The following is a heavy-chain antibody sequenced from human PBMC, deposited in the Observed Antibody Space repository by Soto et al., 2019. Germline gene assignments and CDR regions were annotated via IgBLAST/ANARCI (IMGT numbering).Heavy chain of an antibody. Sequence: PSETMSLTCAVSGGSISGSYYYWGWLRQSPGRGPEWIGSVFYTGFTSYNPSLESRVSVSVDTSKNQFSLKVSAVTAADTAVYYCASSQKGYNWNYFDHWGQGALVTVSS. CDR3: ASSQKGYNWNYFDH. CDR1: GGSISGSYYY. V-gene: IGHV4-39*01. J-gene: IGHJ4*02. D-gene: IGHD1-20*01. CDR2: VFYTGFT.